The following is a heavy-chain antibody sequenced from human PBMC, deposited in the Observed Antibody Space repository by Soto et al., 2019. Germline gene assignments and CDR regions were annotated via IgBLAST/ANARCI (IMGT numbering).Heavy chain of an antibody. CDR2: IIPIFGTA. CDR1: GGTFSSYA. CDR3: AAASRDSSCYLPEKSGF. Sequence: QVQLVQSGAEVKKPGSSVKVSCKASGGTFSSYAISWVRQAPGQGLEWMGGIIPIFGTANYAQKFQGRVTITADESTSTAYMGLSRLRSEDTAVDYCAAASRDSSCYLPEKSGFWGQGTLVTVSS. V-gene: IGHV1-69*01. J-gene: IGHJ4*02. D-gene: IGHD3-22*01.